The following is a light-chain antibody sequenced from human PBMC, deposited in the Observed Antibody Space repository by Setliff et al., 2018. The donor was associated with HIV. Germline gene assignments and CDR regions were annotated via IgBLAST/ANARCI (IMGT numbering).Light chain of an antibody. CDR1: SSNIGSKT. CDR3: ARWDVSLKGHV. J-gene: IGLJ1*01. V-gene: IGLV1-44*01. Sequence: QSALTQPPSASGTPGQRITISCSGSSSNIGSKTVNWYQKLPGAAPKLLIYGNSQRPSGVPDRFSGSKSGTSASLAISGLQSEDEADYYCARWDVSLKGHVFGTGTKVTVL. CDR2: GNS.